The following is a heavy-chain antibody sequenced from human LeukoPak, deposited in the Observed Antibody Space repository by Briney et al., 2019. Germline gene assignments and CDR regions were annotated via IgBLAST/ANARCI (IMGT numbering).Heavy chain of an antibody. CDR2: TYYRSKWYN. V-gene: IGHV6-1*01. CDR1: GDSVSSNSAA. Sequence: SQTLSLTCAISGDSVSSNSAAWNWIRQSPSRGLEWLGRTYYRSKWYNDYAVSVKSRITINPDTSKNQFSLQLNSVTPGDTAVYYCASLAAAGEKGVDYWGQGTLVTVSS. CDR3: ASLAAAGEKGVDY. D-gene: IGHD6-13*01. J-gene: IGHJ4*02.